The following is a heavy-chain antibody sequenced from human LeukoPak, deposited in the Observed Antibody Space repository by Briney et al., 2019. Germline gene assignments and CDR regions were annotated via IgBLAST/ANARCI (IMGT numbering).Heavy chain of an antibody. CDR3: AIAAAGTDY. CDR2: IIPIFDIA. D-gene: IGHD6-13*01. J-gene: IGHJ4*02. V-gene: IGHV1-69*04. CDR1: GGTFSSYA. Sequence: ASVKVSCKASGGTFSSYAISWVRQAPGQGLEWMGRIIPIFDIANYAQKFQGRVTITADKSTSTAYMELSSLRSEDTAVYYCAIAAAGTDYWGQGTLVTVSS.